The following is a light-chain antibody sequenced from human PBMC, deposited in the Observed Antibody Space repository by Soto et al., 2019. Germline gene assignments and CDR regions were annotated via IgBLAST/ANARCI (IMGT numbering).Light chain of an antibody. CDR2: DVN. Sequence: QSVLTQPASVSGSPGQSITISCTGTSDDVGGHNYVSWYQQHPGKAPKLIIYDVNNLPSGVSNRFSGSKSGNSASLTISGLQAEDEADYYCSSYASSSTVVFGGGTQRTVL. V-gene: IGLV2-14*01. J-gene: IGLJ2*01. CDR1: SDDVGGHNY. CDR3: SSYASSSTVV.